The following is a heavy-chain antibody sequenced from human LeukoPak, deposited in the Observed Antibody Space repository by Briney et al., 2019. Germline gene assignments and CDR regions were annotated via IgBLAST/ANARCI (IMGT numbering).Heavy chain of an antibody. CDR1: GLTLSIYW. V-gene: IGHV3-74*01. CDR2: INSDGSST. CDR3: ARDPHSSGWYFKSHGWFDP. D-gene: IGHD6-19*01. J-gene: IGHJ5*02. Sequence: GGSLRLSCAASGLTLSIYWMHWVRRAPGKGLVWVSRINSDGSSTSYADSVKGRFTISRDNAKNTLYLQMNSLRAEDTAVYYCARDPHSSGWYFKSHGWFDPWGQGTLVTVSS.